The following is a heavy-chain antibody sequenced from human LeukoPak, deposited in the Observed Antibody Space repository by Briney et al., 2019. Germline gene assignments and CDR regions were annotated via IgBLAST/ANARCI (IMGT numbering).Heavy chain of an antibody. V-gene: IGHV3-7*04. J-gene: IGHJ4*02. CDR3: ARGRWSFDC. CDR2: IKQDGSET. Sequence: PGGSLRLSCAASGFTFNTYWMSWVRQTPGKGREWVANIKQDGSETYYVDSVKGRFTISRDNAKNSLYLQMNSLRAEDTAVYYCARGRWSFDCWGQGTLVTVSS. D-gene: IGHD6-13*01. CDR1: GFTFNTYW.